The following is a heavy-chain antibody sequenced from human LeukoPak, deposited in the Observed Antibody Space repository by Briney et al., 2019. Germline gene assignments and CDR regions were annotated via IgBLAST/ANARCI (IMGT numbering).Heavy chain of an antibody. J-gene: IGHJ4*02. V-gene: IGHV4-59*01. CDR1: GGFISSYY. CDR3: ARGYSGNYGRFDS. D-gene: IGHD1-26*01. Sequence: SETLSLTCTVSGGFISSYYWSWIRQSPGKGLEWMGNVYYTGSTKYNPSLKSRVTISVDTSKNQFFLKLSSVTAADAAVYYCARGYSGNYGRFDSWGQGTLVTVSS. CDR2: VYYTGST.